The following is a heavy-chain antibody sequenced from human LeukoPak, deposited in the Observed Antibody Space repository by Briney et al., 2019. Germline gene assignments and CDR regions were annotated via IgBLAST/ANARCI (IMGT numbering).Heavy chain of an antibody. Sequence: SETLSLTCAVSGYSISSGYYWGWIRQPPGKGLEWIGYIYYSGSTDYNPSLKSRVTISVDTSKNQFSLKLSSVTAADTAVYYCARSMVRGVIFEAFFDYWGQGTLVTVSS. V-gene: IGHV4-38-2*01. D-gene: IGHD3-10*01. CDR2: IYYSGST. CDR3: ARSMVRGVIFEAFFDY. CDR1: GYSISSGYY. J-gene: IGHJ4*02.